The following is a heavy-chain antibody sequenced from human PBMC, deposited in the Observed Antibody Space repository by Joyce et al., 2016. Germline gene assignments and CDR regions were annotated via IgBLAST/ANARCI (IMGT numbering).Heavy chain of an antibody. Sequence: QVQLQESGPGQVKPSETLSRTCTVSGGPFSSFYWSWLRQPAGKGLEWIGRIYPTGDTNYSPSLESRVTMSGDMSKNQFSLKLTSVSAADTAIYYCARTLRTRAFDYWGQGTLVTVSS. V-gene: IGHV4-4*07. D-gene: IGHD1-1*01. CDR2: IYPTGDT. CDR1: GGPFSSFY. J-gene: IGHJ4*02. CDR3: ARTLRTRAFDY.